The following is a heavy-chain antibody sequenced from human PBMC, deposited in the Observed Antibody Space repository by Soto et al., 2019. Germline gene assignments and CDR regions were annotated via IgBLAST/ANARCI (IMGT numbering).Heavy chain of an antibody. D-gene: IGHD6-13*01. Sequence: PSERMSLSCSVSGGSIRRFYGVWTRQPAGKGLEWNGRIYSGGRNNHNPSLKSRVTISVDTSKNQFSLKLSSVTAADTAVYYCARCIAAAGTKYNWFDPWGQGTLVTVSS. CDR1: GGSIRRFY. J-gene: IGHJ5*02. V-gene: IGHV4-4*07. CDR2: IYSGGRN. CDR3: ARCIAAAGTKYNWFDP.